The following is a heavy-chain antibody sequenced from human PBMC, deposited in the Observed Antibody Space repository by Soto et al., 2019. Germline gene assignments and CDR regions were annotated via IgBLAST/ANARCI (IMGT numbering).Heavy chain of an antibody. J-gene: IGHJ6*02. D-gene: IGHD2-2*01. CDR3: AITRFSYYSSYGMDV. CDR2: ISWDGGST. CDR1: GFTFDDDA. V-gene: IGHV3-43D*04. Sequence: GSLRLSCEASGFTFDDDAMHWVRQAPGKGLEWVSLISWDGGSTYYADSVKGRFTISRDNSKNSLYLQMNSLRAEDTALYYCAITRFSYYSSYGMDVWGQGTTVTVSS.